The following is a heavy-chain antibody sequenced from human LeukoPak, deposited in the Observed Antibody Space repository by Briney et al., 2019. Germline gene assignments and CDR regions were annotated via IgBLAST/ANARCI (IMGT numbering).Heavy chain of an antibody. CDR2: ITDNGRKI. D-gene: IGHD6-19*01. CDR3: ARDNSGWSLDP. V-gene: IGHV3-48*03. J-gene: IGHJ5*02. Sequence: GGSLRLSCAASGFTFTSYEMNWVRQAPGKGLEWVSYITDNGRKIYYADSVKGRFTMSRDNAKNSLYLQMNSLRTEDTAIYYCARDNSGWSLDPWGQGTLVTVSS. CDR1: GFTFTSYE.